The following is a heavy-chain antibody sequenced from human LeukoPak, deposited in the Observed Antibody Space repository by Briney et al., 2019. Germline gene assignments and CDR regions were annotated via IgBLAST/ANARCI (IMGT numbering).Heavy chain of an antibody. J-gene: IGHJ5*02. CDR2: MNPNSGNT. Sequence: ASVKVSCKASGYTFTNYDINWVRQATGQRLEWMGWMNPNSGNTGYAQKFQGRVTITRNPSISTAYMEMSSLRYEDTAMYYCARALGPAGYRWWFDPWGQGTLVTVSS. CDR3: ARALGPAGYRWWFDP. D-gene: IGHD2-2*01. CDR1: GYTFTNYD. V-gene: IGHV1-8*03.